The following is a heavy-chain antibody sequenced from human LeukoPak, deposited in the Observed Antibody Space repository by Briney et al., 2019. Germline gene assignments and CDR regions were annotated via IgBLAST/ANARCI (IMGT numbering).Heavy chain of an antibody. CDR2: INHSGST. D-gene: IGHD3-3*01. CDR3: ARGGRRFKSGNWFDP. J-gene: IGHJ5*02. CDR1: GGSFSENY. Sequence: ETLSLTCAVYGGSFSENYWTWTWIRQPPGKGLEWIGEINHSGSTNYYPSLKTRFIISVDTSRNQFSLRLSSVTAADTAVYYCARGGRRFKSGNWFDPWGQGTLVTVSS. V-gene: IGHV4-34*01.